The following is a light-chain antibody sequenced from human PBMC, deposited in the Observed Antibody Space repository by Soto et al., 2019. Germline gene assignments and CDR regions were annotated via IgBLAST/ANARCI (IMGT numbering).Light chain of an antibody. V-gene: IGKV3D-15*01. CDR2: DAS. CDR1: QSLSSS. CDR3: QQYART. J-gene: IGKJ1*01. Sequence: EIVMTQSPATLSVSPGEGATLSCRASQSLSSSLAWYQQKPGQAPRLLIYDASNRATGIPARFSGGGSGTDFTLTISRLEPEDFAVYYCQQYARTFGQGTKVDIK.